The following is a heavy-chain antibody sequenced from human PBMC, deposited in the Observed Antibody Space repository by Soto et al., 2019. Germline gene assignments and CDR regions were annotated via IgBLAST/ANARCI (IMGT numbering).Heavy chain of an antibody. J-gene: IGHJ6*02. CDR3: ARDPNQLLYSYYYYYGLDV. D-gene: IGHD2-2*02. V-gene: IGHV3-30-3*01. CDR1: GFSFNRYA. Sequence: QVQLVESGGGVVQPGRSLRLSCAVSGFSFNRYAMHWVRQAPGKGLEWVATISYDGNNIYYADSVKGRFTISRDNSKNTLYLQMNSLRAEDTAVYYCARDPNQLLYSYYYYYGLDVWGQGTTVTVSS. CDR2: ISYDGNNI.